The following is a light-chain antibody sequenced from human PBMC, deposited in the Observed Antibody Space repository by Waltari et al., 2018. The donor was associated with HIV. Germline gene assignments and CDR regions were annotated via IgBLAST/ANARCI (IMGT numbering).Light chain of an antibody. CDR1: QSVSSDY. CDR2: GAS. CDR3: QQYGSSPRT. J-gene: IGKJ2*01. V-gene: IGKV3-20*01. Sequence: EIVLTQSPGTLSLSPGERATLSCRASQSVSSDYLAWYRQRPGQAPRLLIYGASSRATGIPDRFSGSGSGTDFTLTISRLEPEAFAVYYCQQYGSSPRTFGQGTKVEI.